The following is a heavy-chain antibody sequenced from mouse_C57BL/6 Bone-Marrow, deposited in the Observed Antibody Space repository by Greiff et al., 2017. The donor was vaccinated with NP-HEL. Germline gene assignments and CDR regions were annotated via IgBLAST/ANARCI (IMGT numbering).Heavy chain of an antibody. CDR1: GYAFTNYL. D-gene: IGHD2-4*01. V-gene: IGHV1-54*01. Sequence: QVQLQQSGAELVRPGTSVKVSCKASGYAFTNYLIEWVKQRPGQGLEWIGVINPGSGGTNYNEKFKGKATLTADKSSSTAYMQLSSLTSEDSAVYFCAREYDYWAYFDYWGQGTTLTVSS. J-gene: IGHJ2*01. CDR2: INPGSGGT. CDR3: AREYDYWAYFDY.